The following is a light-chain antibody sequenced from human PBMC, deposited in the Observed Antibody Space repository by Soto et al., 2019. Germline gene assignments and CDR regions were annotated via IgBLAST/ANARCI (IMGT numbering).Light chain of an antibody. CDR1: QGISSY. V-gene: IGKV1D-8*03. CDR2: AAS. CDR3: QQRHMWPIT. Sequence: VIWMTQAPSLLSASTGDGSTIICRMSQGISSYLAWYQQKPGKAPELLIYAASTLQSGVPSRFSGSGSGTDFTLTISSLEPEDSAVYYCQQRHMWPITFGQGTRLEIK. J-gene: IGKJ5*01.